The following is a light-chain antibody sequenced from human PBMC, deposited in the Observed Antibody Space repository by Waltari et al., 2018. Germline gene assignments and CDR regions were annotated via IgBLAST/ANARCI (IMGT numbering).Light chain of an antibody. CDR3: QHYNDYPWT. CDR1: QGIATN. Sequence: DIQMTQSPPPVSASVGDTVTLTCRASQGIATNLAWFQQKPGQAPKPLIYLASRLQSGIPSRFRGSGSGTYFTLTINSLQPEDSATYYCQHYNDYPWTFGQGTKVEI. CDR2: LAS. V-gene: IGKV1-16*01. J-gene: IGKJ1*01.